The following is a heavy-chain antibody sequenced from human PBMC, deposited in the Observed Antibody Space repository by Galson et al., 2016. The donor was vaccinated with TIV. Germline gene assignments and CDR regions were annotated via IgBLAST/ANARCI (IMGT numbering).Heavy chain of an antibody. J-gene: IGHJ4*02. V-gene: IGHV3-23*01. CDR1: GFTFTNYA. D-gene: IGHD3-10*01. CDR3: AQVYYSYGSGTYYV. CDR2: ISGSGGTI. Sequence: SLRLSCAASGFTFTNYAMSWVRQAPGKGLEWVSAISGSGGTIFYADSVKGRFTISRDNAKNTLYLQMNSLRAEDTAVYYCAQVYYSYGSGTYYVWGQGTLVTVSS.